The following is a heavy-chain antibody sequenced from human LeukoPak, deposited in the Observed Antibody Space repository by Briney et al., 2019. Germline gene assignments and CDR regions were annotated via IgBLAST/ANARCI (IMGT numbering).Heavy chain of an antibody. D-gene: IGHD5-18*01. CDR1: GFDFSSYG. CDR2: FSASSTST. Sequence: PGGSLRLSCAASGFDFSSYGMSWVRQSPGKGLEWVSTFSASSTSTYYADSVKGRFTISRDNSKNTLYLQMNSLRAEDTAVYYCTKEQGGYSYGHFDYWGQGTLVTVSS. J-gene: IGHJ4*02. CDR3: TKEQGGYSYGHFDY. V-gene: IGHV3-23*01.